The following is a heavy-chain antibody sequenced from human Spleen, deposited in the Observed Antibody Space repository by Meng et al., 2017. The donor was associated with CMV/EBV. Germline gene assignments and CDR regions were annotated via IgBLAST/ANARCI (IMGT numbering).Heavy chain of an antibody. Sequence: TCSSYAISWVRQAPGQGLEWMGGIIPIFGAANYAQKFQGRVTISMDESTSTAYMELSSLRSEDTAVYYCARSASGQQLVRGDYFDYWGQGTLVTVSS. D-gene: IGHD6-13*01. J-gene: IGHJ4*02. CDR3: ARSASGQQLVRGDYFDY. V-gene: IGHV1-69*05. CDR2: IIPIFGAA. CDR1: TCSSYA.